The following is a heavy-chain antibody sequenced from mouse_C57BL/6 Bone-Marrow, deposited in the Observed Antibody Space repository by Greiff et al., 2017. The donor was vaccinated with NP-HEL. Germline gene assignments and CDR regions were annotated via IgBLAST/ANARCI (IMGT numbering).Heavy chain of an antibody. CDR3: ARHGDYFGSSYGYFDV. CDR1: GYTFTEYT. V-gene: IGHV1-62-2*01. D-gene: IGHD1-1*01. J-gene: IGHJ1*03. Sequence: QVQLQQSGAELVKPGASVKLSCKASGYTFTEYTIHWVKQRSGQGLEWIGWFYPGSGSIKYNAKFKDKATLTADKYSSTVYMDLSRLTSEDSAVYFCARHGDYFGSSYGYFDVWGTGTTVTVSS. CDR2: FYPGSGSI.